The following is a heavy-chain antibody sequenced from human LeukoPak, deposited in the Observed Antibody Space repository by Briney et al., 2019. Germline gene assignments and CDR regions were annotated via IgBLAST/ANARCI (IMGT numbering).Heavy chain of an antibody. CDR3: ARVVAYYYDSSGYYYFDY. CDR1: GYTFTSYG. CDR2: ISAYDGNT. Sequence: ASVKVSCKASGYTFTSYGISWVRQAPGQGLEWMGWISAYDGNTNYAQKLQGRVTMTTDTSTSTAYMELRSLRSDDTAVYYCARVVAYYYDSSGYYYFDYWGQGTLVTVSS. D-gene: IGHD3-22*01. J-gene: IGHJ4*02. V-gene: IGHV1-18*01.